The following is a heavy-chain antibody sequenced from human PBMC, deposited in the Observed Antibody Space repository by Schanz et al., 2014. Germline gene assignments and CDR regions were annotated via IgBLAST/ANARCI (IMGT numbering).Heavy chain of an antibody. CDR2: INTGSGDT. V-gene: IGHV1-3*04. CDR3: ARGIGGYGANNYFDY. J-gene: IGHJ4*02. D-gene: IGHD5-12*01. Sequence: QVQLVQSGAEVKRPGASVKVSCKASEYSFTSYSMHWVRQAPGQRLEWMGWINTGSGDTKYSQNFQGRVTITRYTSASTAYMELSSLRSEDTAVYSCARGIGGYGANNYFDYWGQGTLVTVSS. CDR1: EYSFTSYS.